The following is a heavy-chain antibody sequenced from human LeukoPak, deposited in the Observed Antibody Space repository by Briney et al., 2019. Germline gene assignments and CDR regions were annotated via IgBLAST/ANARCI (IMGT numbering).Heavy chain of an antibody. CDR1: GFTFNNCA. D-gene: IGHD3-16*01. CDR2: IRFDGSVE. Sequence: GGSLRLSCVASGFTFNNCAIHWVRQAPGKGLEWVAFIRFDGSVEYYVDSVKGRFTISRDNSKNTLYLQMSSLRAEDRAIYYCAKGESYAFDYWGRGNLVTGSS. V-gene: IGHV3-30*02. J-gene: IGHJ4*02. CDR3: AKGESYAFDY.